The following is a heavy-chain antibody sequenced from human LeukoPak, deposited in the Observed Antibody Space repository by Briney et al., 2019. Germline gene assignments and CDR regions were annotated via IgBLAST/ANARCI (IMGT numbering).Heavy chain of an antibody. CDR1: GFTFSDYY. CDR2: ISSSGGST. V-gene: IGHV3-11*01. J-gene: IGHJ4*02. CDR3: ARVSDISVAAYFDY. Sequence: GGSLRLSCAASGFTFSDYYMSWIRQAPGKGLEWDSYISSSGGSTYYADSVKGRFTISRDNSKNTLYLQMNSLRAEDTALYYCARVSDISVAAYFDYWGQGTLVTVSS. D-gene: IGHD6-19*01.